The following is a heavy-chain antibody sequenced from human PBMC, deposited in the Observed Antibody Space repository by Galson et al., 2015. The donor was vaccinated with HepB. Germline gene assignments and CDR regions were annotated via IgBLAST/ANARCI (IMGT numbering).Heavy chain of an antibody. CDR3: AREAAYYDIFTGHKYYYYGMDV. D-gene: IGHD3-9*01. J-gene: IGHJ6*02. CDR1: GFTFNDYG. Sequence: SLRLSCAASGFTFNDYGLHWVRQAPGKGLEWVAVISYDGSNKKYADFVKGRFTISRDKSKNTLYLQMNSLRAEDTAVYYCAREAAYYDIFTGHKYYYYGMDVWGRGTTVTVPS. CDR2: ISYDGSNK. V-gene: IGHV3-30*04.